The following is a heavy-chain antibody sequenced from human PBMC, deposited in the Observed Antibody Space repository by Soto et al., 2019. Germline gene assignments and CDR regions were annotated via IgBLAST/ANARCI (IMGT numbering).Heavy chain of an antibody. CDR2: MSPSSAPI. Sequence: QVQFVESGGGLVKPGGSLRLSCAASGFTFRDYHRSWIRQAPGKGLEWVSSMSPSSAPIYYADSVKGRFTISRDNAKKSLHLQMNSLRAEDTAVYYCARGGAKYFDYWGQGTLVTVSS. J-gene: IGHJ4*02. CDR1: GFTFRDYH. D-gene: IGHD3-16*01. V-gene: IGHV3-11*01. CDR3: ARGGAKYFDY.